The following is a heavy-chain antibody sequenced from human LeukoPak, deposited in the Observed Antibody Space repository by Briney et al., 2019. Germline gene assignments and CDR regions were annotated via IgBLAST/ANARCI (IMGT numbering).Heavy chain of an antibody. CDR1: GYTFTGYY. J-gene: IGHJ5*02. V-gene: IGHV1-2*04. CDR3: ATGLYGSGSYFDP. Sequence: ASVTVSCKAPGYTFTGYYMHWVRQAPGQGLEWMGWINPNSGGTNYAQKFQGWVTMTRDTSISTAYMELSRLRSDDTAVYYCATGLYGSGSYFDPWGQGTLVTVSS. CDR2: INPNSGGT. D-gene: IGHD3-10*01.